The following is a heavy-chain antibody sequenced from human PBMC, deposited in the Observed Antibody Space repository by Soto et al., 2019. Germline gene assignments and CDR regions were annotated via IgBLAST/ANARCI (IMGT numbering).Heavy chain of an antibody. D-gene: IGHD6-19*01. CDR3: ASKTVAGTFDY. Sequence: SETLSLTCTVSGGTISSWYWSWIRQPPGKGLEWIGYIYYSGSTNCNPSLKSRVTISVDTSKNQFSLKLSSVTAADTAVYYCASKTVAGTFDYWGQGTLVTVSS. CDR2: IYYSGST. V-gene: IGHV4-59*08. CDR1: GGTISSWY. J-gene: IGHJ4*02.